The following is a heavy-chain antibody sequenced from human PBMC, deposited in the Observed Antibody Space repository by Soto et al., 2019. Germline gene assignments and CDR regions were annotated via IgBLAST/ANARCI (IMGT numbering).Heavy chain of an antibody. CDR1: GFSLSNARMG. CDR2: IFSNDEK. CDR3: ARIGTGSSWYWGGYYCGMDV. D-gene: IGHD6-13*01. V-gene: IGHV2-26*01. J-gene: IGHJ6*02. Sequence: QVTLKESGPVLVKPTETLTLTCTVSGFSLSNARMGVSWIRQPPGKALEWLAHIFSNDEKSYSTSLKSRLTISKATSKSQVVLTMTNMDPVDTDTYYCARIGTGSSWYWGGYYCGMDVWGQGTTVTVSS.